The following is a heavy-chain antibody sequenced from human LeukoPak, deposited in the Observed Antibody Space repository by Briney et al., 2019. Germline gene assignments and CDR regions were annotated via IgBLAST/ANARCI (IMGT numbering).Heavy chain of an antibody. Sequence: ASVKVSCKASGYTFTSYGISWVRQAPGQGLEWMGWISAYNGNTNYAQKLQGRVTMTTDTSTSTAYMELRSLRSDDTAVYYCARVPPAGPAVTTSAFDIWGQGTMVTVSS. CDR3: ARVPPAGPAVTTSAFDI. CDR2: ISAYNGNT. V-gene: IGHV1-18*01. CDR1: GYTFTSYG. D-gene: IGHD4-17*01. J-gene: IGHJ3*02.